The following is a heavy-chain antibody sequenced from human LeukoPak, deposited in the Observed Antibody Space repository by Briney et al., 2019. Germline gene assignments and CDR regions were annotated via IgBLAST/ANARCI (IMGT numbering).Heavy chain of an antibody. D-gene: IGHD1-1*01. CDR2: IQSGGNI. J-gene: IGHJ6*02. Sequence: GESLKISCAASGLSISDQYMSWCRQTPGKGREWVSIIQSGGNIYYADSVKGRFTISRDNSKNTVYLQMNSLKAEDTAVYYCARDRGYAMDVWGQGTTVTVSS. CDR1: GLSISDQY. CDR3: ARDRGYAMDV. V-gene: IGHV3-53*01.